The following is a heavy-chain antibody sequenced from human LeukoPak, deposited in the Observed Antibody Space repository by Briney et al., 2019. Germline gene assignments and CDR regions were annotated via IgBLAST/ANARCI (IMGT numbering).Heavy chain of an antibody. CDR1: GFIVRTNY. Sequence: PGGSLRLSCAASGFIVRTNYNNWVRQAPGKGLEWVSVIFSDGSTYYTDSVRGRFTISRDNSMNTVYLQMNSLRAEDTAVYYCARVKWLDVWGSGTTVTVSS. CDR3: ARVKWLDV. CDR2: IFSDGST. V-gene: IGHV3-53*01. D-gene: IGHD2-15*01. J-gene: IGHJ6*04.